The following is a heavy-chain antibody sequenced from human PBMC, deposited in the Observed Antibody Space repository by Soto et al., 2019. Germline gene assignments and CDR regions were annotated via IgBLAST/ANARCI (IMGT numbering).Heavy chain of an antibody. Sequence: PGVPMKISCKGSGYSFTSYWISWVRQMPGKGLEWMGRIDPSDSYTNYSPSFQGHVTISADKSISTAYLQWSSLKASDTAMYYCAFHIFGVVSNWFDPWGQGTLVTVSS. CDR1: GYSFTSYW. D-gene: IGHD3-3*02. J-gene: IGHJ5*02. V-gene: IGHV5-10-1*01. CDR3: AFHIFGVVSNWFDP. CDR2: IDPSDSYT.